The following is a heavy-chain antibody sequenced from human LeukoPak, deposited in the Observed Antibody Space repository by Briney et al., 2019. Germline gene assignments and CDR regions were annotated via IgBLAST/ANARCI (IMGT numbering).Heavy chain of an antibody. D-gene: IGHD3-3*01. CDR2: IYYRGST. J-gene: IGHJ4*02. CDR1: GGSISSSSYY. CDR3: ARLSIFGVVIIDY. V-gene: IGHV4-39*01. Sequence: PSETLPLTRTVSGGSISSSSYYWGWVRQPPGKGLEWIGSIYYRGSTYYNPSLKSRATISVDTSKNQFSLKLSSVTAADTAVFSCARLSIFGVVIIDYWVQGTLATVSS.